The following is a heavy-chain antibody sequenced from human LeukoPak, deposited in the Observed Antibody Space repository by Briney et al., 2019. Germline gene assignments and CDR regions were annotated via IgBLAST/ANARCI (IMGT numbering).Heavy chain of an antibody. CDR1: GFTFSNHG. CDR2: ISGSGGST. V-gene: IGHV3-23*01. D-gene: IGHD5-18*01. J-gene: IGHJ4*02. Sequence: PGGTLRLSCAASGFTFSNHGMNWVRQAPGKGLEWVSAISGSGGSTYYADSVKGRFTISRDNSKNTLYLQMNSLRAEDTAVYYCAHGRELWFLIYWGQGTLVTVSS. CDR3: AHGRELWFLIY.